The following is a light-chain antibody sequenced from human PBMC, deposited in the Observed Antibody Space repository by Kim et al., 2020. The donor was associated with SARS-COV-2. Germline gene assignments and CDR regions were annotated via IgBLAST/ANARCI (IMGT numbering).Light chain of an antibody. CDR3: QQYDSHSHT. CDR1: ESINSW. J-gene: IGKJ1*01. Sequence: GDRVTITCRASESINSWLAWYQQKPGKGPKLLIYEATSLERGVPSRFSGSGSGTEFTLTISSLQPDDFATYYCQQYDSHSHTFDQGTKVDIK. CDR2: EAT. V-gene: IGKV1-5*01.